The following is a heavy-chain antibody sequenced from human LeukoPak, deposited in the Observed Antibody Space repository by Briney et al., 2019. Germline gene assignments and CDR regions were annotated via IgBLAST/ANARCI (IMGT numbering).Heavy chain of an antibody. J-gene: IGHJ4*02. CDR2: ISPDGSEK. V-gene: IGHV3-7*04. CDR1: GFTFTTYW. D-gene: IGHD6-13*01. CDR3: ARGGSSRFDQ. Sequence: GGSLRLSCTASGFTFTTYWMSWVRQAPGKGLEWVAKISPDGSEKYYVDSVKGRFTISRDNAKNSLDLQMSSLRADDTAVYYCARGGSSRFDQWGQGTLVTVSS.